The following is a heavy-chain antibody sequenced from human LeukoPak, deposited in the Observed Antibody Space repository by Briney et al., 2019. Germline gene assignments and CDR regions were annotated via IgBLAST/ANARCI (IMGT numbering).Heavy chain of an antibody. Sequence: SETLSLTCAVSGVSFYDYYWSWVRQTPGKGLEWIGEINHSGYTNDSPSLKSRVTLSIDTSRNQFSLNLRSVTVADAGIYFCTRMTSGHDYWGQGTLVTVSS. D-gene: IGHD3-10*01. CDR1: GVSFYDYY. V-gene: IGHV4-34*01. CDR2: INHSGYT. CDR3: TRMTSGHDY. J-gene: IGHJ4*02.